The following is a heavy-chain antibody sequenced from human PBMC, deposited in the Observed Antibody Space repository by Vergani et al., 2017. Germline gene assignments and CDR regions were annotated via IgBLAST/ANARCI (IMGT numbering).Heavy chain of an antibody. Sequence: QVQLVQSGAEVKKPGSSVKVSCKASGGTFSSYTISWVRQAPGQGLEWMGRIIPILGIANYAQKFQGRVTITADKSTSTVYMELSSLRSEDTAVYYCAGDFPAWEGSSGWYSGAFDIWGQGTMVTVSS. CDR1: GGTFSSYT. V-gene: IGHV1-69*08. D-gene: IGHD6-19*01. CDR2: IIPILGIA. CDR3: AGDFPAWEGSSGWYSGAFDI. J-gene: IGHJ3*02.